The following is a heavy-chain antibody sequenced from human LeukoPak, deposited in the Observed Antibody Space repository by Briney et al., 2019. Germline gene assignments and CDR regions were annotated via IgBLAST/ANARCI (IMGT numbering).Heavy chain of an antibody. CDR3: AREGYSYGLFDY. Sequence: PSETLSLTCTVSGGSISSYYWSWIRQPAGKGLEWIGRIYTSGSTNYSPSLKSRVTMSVDTSKNQFPLKLSSVTAADTAVYYCAREGYSYGLFDYWGQGTLVTVSS. J-gene: IGHJ4*02. D-gene: IGHD5-18*01. V-gene: IGHV4-4*07. CDR1: GGSISSYY. CDR2: IYTSGST.